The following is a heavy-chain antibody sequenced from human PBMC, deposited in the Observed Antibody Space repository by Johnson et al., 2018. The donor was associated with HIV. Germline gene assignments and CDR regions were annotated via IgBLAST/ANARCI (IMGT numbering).Heavy chain of an antibody. CDR2: ISSDGSST. V-gene: IGHV3-66*03. Sequence: VQLVESGGGLIQPGGSLRLSCAVSGFSVRNNYMSWVRQAPGKGLEWVSRISSDGSSTRYADSVKGRFTISRNNAKNTLYLQMGSLRAEDMAVYYCARGWDAFDIWGQGTMVTVSS. J-gene: IGHJ3*02. D-gene: IGHD2-15*01. CDR3: ARGWDAFDI. CDR1: GFSVRNNY.